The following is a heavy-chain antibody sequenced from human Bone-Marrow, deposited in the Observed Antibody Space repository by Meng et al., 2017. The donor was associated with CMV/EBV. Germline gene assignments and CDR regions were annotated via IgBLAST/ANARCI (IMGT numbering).Heavy chain of an antibody. CDR1: GFTVSSNY. D-gene: IGHD4-17*01. V-gene: IGHV3-66*02. CDR3: ARDDYDSPIYYYYYGMDV. CDR2: IYSGHST. J-gene: IGHJ6*02. Sequence: GESLKISCAASGFTVSSNYMSWVRQAPGKGLEWVSVIYSGHSTYYADSVKGRFTISRDNSKNTLYLQMNSLRAEDTAVYYCARDDYDSPIYYYYYGMDVWGQGTTVTVSS.